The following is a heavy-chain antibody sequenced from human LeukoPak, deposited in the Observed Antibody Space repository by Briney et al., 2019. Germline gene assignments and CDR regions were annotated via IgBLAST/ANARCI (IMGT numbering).Heavy chain of an antibody. CDR1: GYTFTGYY. D-gene: IGHD2-15*01. V-gene: IGHV1-2*02. J-gene: IGHJ6*03. CDR2: INPNSGGT. Sequence: GASVKVSCKASGYTFTGYYMHWVRQAPGQGLEWMGWINPNSGGTNYAQKFQGRVTMTRDTSISTAYMELSRLRSDDTAVYYCARGVAAPPPYYYYYMDVWGKGTTVTVSS. CDR3: ARGVAAPPPYYYYYMDV.